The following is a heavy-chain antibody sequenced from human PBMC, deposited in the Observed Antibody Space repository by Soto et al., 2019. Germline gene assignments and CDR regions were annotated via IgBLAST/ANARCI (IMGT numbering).Heavy chain of an antibody. D-gene: IGHD6-13*01. CDR3: AKDIAAAGKNGSDP. V-gene: IGHV1-69*13. Sequence: GASVKVSCKASGGTFSSYAISWVRQAPGQGLEWMGGIIPIFGTANYAQKFQGRVTITADESTSTACMELSSLRSEDTAVYYCAKDIAAAGKNGSDPWGQGTLVTVSS. J-gene: IGHJ5*02. CDR2: IIPIFGTA. CDR1: GGTFSSYA.